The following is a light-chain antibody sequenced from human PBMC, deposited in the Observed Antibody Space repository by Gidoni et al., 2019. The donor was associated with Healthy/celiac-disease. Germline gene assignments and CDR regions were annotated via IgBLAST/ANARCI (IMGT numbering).Light chain of an antibody. CDR2: DAS. J-gene: IGKJ1*01. CDR1: QSISSW. V-gene: IGKV1-5*01. CDR3: QQYNSYSGT. Sequence: IQMTPSPSTLSASVGDRVTIPCRASQSISSWLAWYQQKPGKAPKLLIYDASSLESGVPSRFSGSGSGTEFTLTISSLQPDDFATYYCQQYNSYSGTFGQGTKVEIK.